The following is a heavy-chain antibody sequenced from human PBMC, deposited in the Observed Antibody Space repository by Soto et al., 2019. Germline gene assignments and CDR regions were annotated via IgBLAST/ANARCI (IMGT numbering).Heavy chain of an antibody. CDR1: GGSISSSSYY. J-gene: IGHJ3*02. V-gene: IGHV4-39*01. Sequence: SETLSLTCTVSGGSISSSSYYWGWIRQPPGKGLEWIGSIYYSGSTYYNPSLKSRVTISVDTSKNQFSLKLSSVTAADTAVYYCARGTTWEEVQDAFDIWGQGTMVTVSS. CDR3: ARGTTWEEVQDAFDI. D-gene: IGHD1-1*01. CDR2: IYYSGST.